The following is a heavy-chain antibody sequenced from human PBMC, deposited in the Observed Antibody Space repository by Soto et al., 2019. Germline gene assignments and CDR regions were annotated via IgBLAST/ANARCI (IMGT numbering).Heavy chain of an antibody. D-gene: IGHD3-22*01. CDR2: INGGNDNT. CDR1: GYNFTTYA. V-gene: IGHV1-3*01. Sequence: GASVKVSCKASGYNFTTYAIYWVRQAPRQRLEWRGWINGGNDNTGYSQRFQGRLTITTKTSATTAFMELSNLRSEDTAVYYCARVGYFDSDGFPRHYDYWGQGTLVTVS. J-gene: IGHJ4*02. CDR3: ARVGYFDSDGFPRHYDY.